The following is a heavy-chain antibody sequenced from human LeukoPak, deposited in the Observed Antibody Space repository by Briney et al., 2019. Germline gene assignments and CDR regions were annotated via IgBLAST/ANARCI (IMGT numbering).Heavy chain of an antibody. J-gene: IGHJ5*02. CDR2: IYDSGST. D-gene: IGHD3-3*01. CDR1: GGSIRSSYYY. Sequence: PSETLSLTCTVSGGSIRSSYYYWGWIRQPPGKGLEWIGSIYDSGSTYYNPSLKSRVTISVDTSKNQFSLKLNSVTAADTAVYYCARELRFLVGPSSINWFDPWGQGTLVTVSS. V-gene: IGHV4-39*02. CDR3: ARELRFLVGPSSINWFDP.